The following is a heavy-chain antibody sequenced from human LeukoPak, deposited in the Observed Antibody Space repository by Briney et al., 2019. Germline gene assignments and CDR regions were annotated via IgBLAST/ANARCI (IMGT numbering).Heavy chain of an antibody. Sequence: HPGGSLRLSCAASGFTFSSYAMSWVRQAPGKGLEWVSAISGSGGSTYYADSVKGRFTISRDNSKNTHYLQMNSLRAEDTAVYYCARQGKPSSGWFDYWGQGTLVTVSS. V-gene: IGHV3-23*01. D-gene: IGHD6-19*01. CDR2: ISGSGGST. CDR3: ARQGKPSSGWFDY. CDR1: GFTFSSYA. J-gene: IGHJ4*02.